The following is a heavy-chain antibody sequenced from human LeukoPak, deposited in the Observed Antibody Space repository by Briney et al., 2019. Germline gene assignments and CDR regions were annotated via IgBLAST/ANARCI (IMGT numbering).Heavy chain of an antibody. CDR1: GFTFDDYA. V-gene: IGHV3-43D*04. D-gene: IGHD3-9*01. CDR3: AKVLLRYFDWSPFDY. CDR2: ISWDGGST. J-gene: IGHJ4*02. Sequence: GGSLRLSCAASGFTFDDYAMHWVRQAPGKGLEWVSLISWDGGSTYYADSVKGRFTISRDNGKNSLYLQMNSLRAEDTALYYCAKVLLRYFDWSPFDYWGQGTLVTVSS.